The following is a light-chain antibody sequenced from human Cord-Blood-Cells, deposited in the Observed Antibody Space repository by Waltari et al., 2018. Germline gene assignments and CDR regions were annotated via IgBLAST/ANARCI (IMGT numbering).Light chain of an antibody. CDR1: QSVSSN. Sequence: IVMPQSPATLSVSPAETATLSCRASQSVSSNLAWYQQKPGQAPRLLIYGASTRATGIPARFSGSGSGTDFTLTISSLQSEDFAVYYCQQYNNCPRTFGQGTKVEIK. CDR3: QQYNNCPRT. CDR2: GAS. V-gene: IGKV3-15*01. J-gene: IGKJ1*01.